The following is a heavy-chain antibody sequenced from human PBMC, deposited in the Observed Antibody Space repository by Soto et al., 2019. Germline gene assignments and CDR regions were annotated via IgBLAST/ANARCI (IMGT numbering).Heavy chain of an antibody. CDR2: IYYSGST. CDR1: GGSISSYY. D-gene: IGHD6-6*01. J-gene: IGHJ4*02. Sequence: LSLTCTVSGGSISSYYWSWIRQPPGKGLEWIGYIYYSGSTNYNPSLKSRVTISVDTSKNQFSLKLSSVTAADTAVYYCARSLVTSFDYWGQGTLVTVSS. V-gene: IGHV4-59*08. CDR3: ARSLVTSFDY.